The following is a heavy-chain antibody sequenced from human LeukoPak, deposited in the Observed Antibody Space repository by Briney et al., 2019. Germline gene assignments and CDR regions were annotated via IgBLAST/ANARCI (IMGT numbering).Heavy chain of an antibody. Sequence: KPSQTLSLTCTVSGGSISSGSYYWSWIRQPAGKGLEWIGRIYTSGSTNYNPSLKSRVTISVDTSKNQFSLKLSSVTAADTAVYYCARLAAAGDWFDPWGQGTLVTVSS. CDR2: IYTSGST. V-gene: IGHV4-61*02. CDR3: ARLAAAGDWFDP. J-gene: IGHJ5*02. CDR1: GGSISSGSYY. D-gene: IGHD6-13*01.